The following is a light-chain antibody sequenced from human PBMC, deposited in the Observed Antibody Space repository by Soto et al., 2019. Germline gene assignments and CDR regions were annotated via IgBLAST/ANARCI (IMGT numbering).Light chain of an antibody. CDR2: TGS. CDR1: QGISNW. CDR3: QHANSFPLT. V-gene: IGKV1-12*01. J-gene: IGKJ4*01. Sequence: DIQMTQSPSSVSASVGDRVSITCRASQGISNWLAWYQQKPGRAPKLLIYTGSSLQSGVPSRFSGTGSVTDFTLTISSLQPEDVATYYCQHANSFPLTFGGGTKVEIK.